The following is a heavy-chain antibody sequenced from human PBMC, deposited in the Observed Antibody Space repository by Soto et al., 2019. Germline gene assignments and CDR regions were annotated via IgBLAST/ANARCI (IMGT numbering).Heavy chain of an antibody. V-gene: IGHV4-30-4*01. J-gene: IGHJ2*01. CDR1: GCSVSIADSY. Sequence: QVQLQESGPGLVKPSQTLSLTCPVSGCSVSIADSYWSWIRQPPGQGLEWIGYLDNTGSTYYNPSLESQISISLATYKYQFSLKLSTVTAADTAVAYCSRRKEVYNDWYFDLWGRGTLVTVSS. D-gene: IGHD1-1*01. CDR3: SRRKEVYNDWYFDL. CDR2: LDNTGST.